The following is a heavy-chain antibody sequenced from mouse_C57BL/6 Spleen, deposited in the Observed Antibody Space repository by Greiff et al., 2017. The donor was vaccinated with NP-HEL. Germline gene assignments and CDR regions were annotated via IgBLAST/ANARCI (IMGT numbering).Heavy chain of an antibody. CDR2: ILPGRGST. CDR3: ARSLNRPFDY. Sequence: QVQLQQSGAELMKPGASVKLSCKATGYTFTGYWIEWVKQRPGHGLEWIGEILPGRGSTNYNEKFKGKSTFTADTSSNTAYMQLSSLTTEDSAIYYCARSLNRPFDYWGQGTTLTVSS. D-gene: IGHD1-2*01. CDR1: GYTFTGYW. J-gene: IGHJ2*01. V-gene: IGHV1-9*01.